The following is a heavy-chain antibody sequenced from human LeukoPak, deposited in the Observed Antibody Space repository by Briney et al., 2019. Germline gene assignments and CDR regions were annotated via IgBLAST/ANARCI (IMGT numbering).Heavy chain of an antibody. J-gene: IGHJ6*02. D-gene: IGHD5-18*01. CDR2: IYYSGST. V-gene: IGHV4-59*12. CDR3: ARESGYSYGYGFDYYYGMDV. Sequence: PSETLSLTCTVSGGSISSYYWSWIRQPPGKGLEWMGYIYYSGSTNYNPSLKSRVTISVDTSKNQFSLKLSSVTAADTAVYYCARESGYSYGYGFDYYYGMDVWGQGTTVTVSS. CDR1: GGSISSYY.